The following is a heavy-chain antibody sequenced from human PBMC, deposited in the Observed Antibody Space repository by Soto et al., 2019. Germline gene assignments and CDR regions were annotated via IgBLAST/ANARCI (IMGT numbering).Heavy chain of an antibody. J-gene: IGHJ4*02. D-gene: IGHD4-17*01. CDR2: IYYSGST. Sequence: ETLSLTCIVSGSSISGYYWSWIRQPPGKGLEWIGNIYYSGSTNYNPSRKSRVTISVDTSKNQFSLKLNSVTAADTAVYYCARVGGYYGDYPNFDYWGQGTLVTVSS. CDR3: ARVGGYYGDYPNFDY. CDR1: GSSISGYY. V-gene: IGHV4-59*01.